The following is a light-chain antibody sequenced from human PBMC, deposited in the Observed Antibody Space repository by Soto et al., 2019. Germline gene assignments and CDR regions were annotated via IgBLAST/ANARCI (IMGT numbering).Light chain of an antibody. J-gene: IGLJ3*02. Sequence: QSVLTQPASVSGSPGQSITISCTGASSDVGGYNYVSWYQQHPGKAPKLMIYDVSDRPSGVSNRFSGSKSGNTASLTISGLQPEDEADSYCSSYSTSSTSWVFGGGTKLTVL. CDR3: SSYSTSSTSWV. CDR2: DVS. CDR1: SSDVGGYNY. V-gene: IGLV2-14*03.